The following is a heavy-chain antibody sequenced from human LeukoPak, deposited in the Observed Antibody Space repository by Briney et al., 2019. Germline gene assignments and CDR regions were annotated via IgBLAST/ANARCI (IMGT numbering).Heavy chain of an antibody. Sequence: AGGSLRLSCVASGLPIGDFAMHWVRQAPGKGLEWASLISGDGVSTFYADSVKGRFSISRDNSKNSLSLEMNSLRTEDTAMYYCARESGKFDYWGQGTLVAVSS. CDR1: GLPIGDFA. CDR2: ISGDGVST. V-gene: IGHV3-43*02. CDR3: ARESGKFDY. J-gene: IGHJ4*02.